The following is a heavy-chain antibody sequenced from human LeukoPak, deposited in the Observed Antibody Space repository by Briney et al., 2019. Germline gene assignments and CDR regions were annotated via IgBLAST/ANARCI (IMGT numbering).Heavy chain of an antibody. J-gene: IGHJ3*02. CDR1: GYSFTGHY. CDR3: ARNLWFGESSDAFDM. V-gene: IGHV1-2*02. D-gene: IGHD3-10*01. CDR2: INPKSGGT. Sequence: ASVKVSCKASGYSFTGHYMHWVRQAPGQGLEWMGWINPKSGGTNYAQKLQGRVTMTRDTSISTAYMDMSSLRSDDTAVYYCARNLWFGESSDAFDMWGQGTMVTASS.